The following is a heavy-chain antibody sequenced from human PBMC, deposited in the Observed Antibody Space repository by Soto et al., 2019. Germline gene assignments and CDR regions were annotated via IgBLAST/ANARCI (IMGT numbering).Heavy chain of an antibody. D-gene: IGHD4-17*01. CDR2: ISYDGSSK. Sequence: QVQLVESGGGVVQPGRSLRLSCAASGFTFSNYGMHWVRQAPGTGLEWGALISYDGSSKDYADSVKGRFTISRDNSKSTLFLQMNSMRVEDTAVYYCARGGYGDTHAEYFQHWGEGTMVTVSS. CDR3: ARGGYGDTHAEYFQH. V-gene: IGHV3-30-3*01. J-gene: IGHJ1*01. CDR1: GFTFSNYG.